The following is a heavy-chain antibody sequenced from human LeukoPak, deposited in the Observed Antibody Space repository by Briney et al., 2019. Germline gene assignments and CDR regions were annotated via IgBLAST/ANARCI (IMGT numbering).Heavy chain of an antibody. CDR2: TYYSGST. CDR1: GGSISSSSYY. V-gene: IGHV4-39*07. D-gene: IGHD2-15*01. CDR3: AREGSIVD. Sequence: SETLSLTCTVSGGSISSSSYYWGWIRQPPGKGLEWIGSTYYSGSTYYNPSLKSRVTISVDTSKNQFSPKLSSVTAADTAVYYCAREGSIVDWGQGTLVTVSS. J-gene: IGHJ4*02.